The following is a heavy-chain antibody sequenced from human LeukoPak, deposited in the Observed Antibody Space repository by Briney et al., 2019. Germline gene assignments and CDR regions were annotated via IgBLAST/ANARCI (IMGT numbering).Heavy chain of an antibody. CDR1: GGSINSHY. CDR2: IYTSGST. D-gene: IGHD3-22*01. Sequence: SETLSLTCAVSGGSINSHYWGWIRQPAGKGLEWIGRIYTSGSTNYNPSLKSRVTISVDTSKNQFSLKLSSVTAADTAVYYCAADYYDSSGYFFDYWGQGTLVTVSS. CDR3: AADYYDSSGYFFDY. V-gene: IGHV4-4*07. J-gene: IGHJ4*02.